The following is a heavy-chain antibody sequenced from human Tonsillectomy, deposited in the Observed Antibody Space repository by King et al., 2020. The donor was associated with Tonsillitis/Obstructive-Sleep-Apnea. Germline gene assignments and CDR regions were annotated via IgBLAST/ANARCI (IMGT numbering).Heavy chain of an antibody. CDR1: GYSFTSYW. CDR2: IYPGDSDT. Sequence: VQLVESGAEVKKPGESLKISCKGSGYSFTSYWIGWVRQMPGKGLEWMGIIYPGDSDTRYSPSFQGQVTISADKSISTAYLQWSSLKASDTAIYYCARRAFGYCNTNSCPYFAFWGQGTLVTVSS. J-gene: IGHJ4*02. V-gene: IGHV5-51*03. CDR3: ARRAFGYCNTNSCPYFAF. D-gene: IGHD2-2*03.